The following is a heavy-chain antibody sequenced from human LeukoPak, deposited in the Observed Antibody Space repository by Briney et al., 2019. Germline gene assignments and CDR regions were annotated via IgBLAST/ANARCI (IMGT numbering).Heavy chain of an antibody. CDR2: IYTSGST. CDR3: ARTRFDLAPHDAFDI. J-gene: IGHJ3*02. V-gene: IGHV4-4*07. CDR1: GGSISSYY. D-gene: IGHD3-3*01. Sequence: SQTLSLTCTVSGGSISSYYWTWIRQPAGKGLEWIGRIYTSGSTNYNPSLKSRATMSVDTSKKQFSLKLSSVTAADTAVYYCARTRFDLAPHDAFDIWGQGTMVTVSS.